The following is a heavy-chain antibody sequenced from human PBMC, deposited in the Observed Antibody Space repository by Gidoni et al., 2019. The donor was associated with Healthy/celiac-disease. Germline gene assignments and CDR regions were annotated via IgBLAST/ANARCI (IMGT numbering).Heavy chain of an antibody. CDR2: IYYSGST. CDR3: ARGLYYYDSSGYYGY. Sequence: QLQLQESGPGLVKPSETLSLTCTVSGCSISSSSYYWGWIRQPPGKGLEWIGSIYYSGSTYYNPSLKSRVTISVDTSKNQFSLKLSSVTAADTAVYYCARGLYYYDSSGYYGYWGQGTLVTVSS. D-gene: IGHD3-22*01. V-gene: IGHV4-39*01. CDR1: GCSISSSSYY. J-gene: IGHJ4*02.